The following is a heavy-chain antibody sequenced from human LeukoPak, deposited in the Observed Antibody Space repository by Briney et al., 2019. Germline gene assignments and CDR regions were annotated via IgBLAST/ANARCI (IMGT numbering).Heavy chain of an antibody. CDR1: GFTFSNAW. Sequence: GGSLRLSCAASGFTFSNAWMSWVRQAPGKGLEWVGRIKSKTDGGTTDYAAPVKGRFTISRDYSKNTLYLQMNSLKTEDTAVYYCTTSSYYGDYYFDYWGQGTLVTVSS. J-gene: IGHJ4*02. V-gene: IGHV3-15*01. CDR3: TTSSYYGDYYFDY. D-gene: IGHD4-17*01. CDR2: IKSKTDGGTT.